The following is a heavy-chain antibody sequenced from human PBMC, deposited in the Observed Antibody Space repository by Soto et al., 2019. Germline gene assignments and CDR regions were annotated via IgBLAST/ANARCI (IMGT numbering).Heavy chain of an antibody. J-gene: IGHJ4*02. CDR1: GFTVSTNP. Sequence: GGSLRLSCAVSGFTVSTNPMGWVRQAPGKGLDWVSAISGSDGNTYYADSVKGRFTISRDSSKNTLYLQMNSLRVEDTAIYYCAKRSMGFDYWGQGTLVTVSS. CDR2: ISGSDGNT. V-gene: IGHV3-23*01. CDR3: AKRSMGFDY.